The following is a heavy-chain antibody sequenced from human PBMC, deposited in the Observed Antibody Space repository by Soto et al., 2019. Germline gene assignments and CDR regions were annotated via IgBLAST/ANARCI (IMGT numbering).Heavy chain of an antibody. CDR2: ISSSSGYI. Sequence: EVPLVESGGGLVKPGGSLRLSCAASGFTFSTYSMNWFRQAPGKGLEWVSFISSSSGYIFYADSVKGRFTISRDNAKNSLYLQMNSLRAEDTAVYYCARDQEGKIMDYFDYWGQGTLVTVSS. J-gene: IGHJ4*02. D-gene: IGHD3-10*01. CDR3: ARDQEGKIMDYFDY. V-gene: IGHV3-21*01. CDR1: GFTFSTYS.